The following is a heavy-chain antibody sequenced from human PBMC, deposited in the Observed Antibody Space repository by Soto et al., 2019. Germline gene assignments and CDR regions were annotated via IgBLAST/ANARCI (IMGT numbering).Heavy chain of an antibody. CDR3: ARHIMTTVTTDY. V-gene: IGHV4-39*01. CDR1: GGSISSSSYY. Sequence: QLQLQESGPGLVKPSETLSLTCTVSGGSISSSSYYWGWIRQPPGKGLEWIGSIYYSGSTYYNPSLKSRVTISVDTSKNQFSLKLSSETAADTAVYYCARHIMTTVTTDYWGQGTLVTVSS. CDR2: IYYSGST. D-gene: IGHD4-17*01. J-gene: IGHJ4*02.